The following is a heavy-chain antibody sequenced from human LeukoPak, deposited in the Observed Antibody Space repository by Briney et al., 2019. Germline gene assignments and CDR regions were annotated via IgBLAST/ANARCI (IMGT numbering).Heavy chain of an antibody. CDR3: ARGLVGAFDS. CDR1: GFTFSSYD. J-gene: IGHJ4*02. CDR2: IGSIGDT. Sequence: GGSLRLSCAASGFTFSSYDMHWVRQRTGKGLEWVSGIGSIGDTYYPGSVKGRFTISRENAKNSLYLQMNSLRAGDTAVYFCARGLVGAFDSWGRGTLVTVSS. D-gene: IGHD1-26*01. V-gene: IGHV3-13*01.